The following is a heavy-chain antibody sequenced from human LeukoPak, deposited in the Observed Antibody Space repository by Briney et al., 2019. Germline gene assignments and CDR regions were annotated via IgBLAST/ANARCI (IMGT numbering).Heavy chain of an antibody. D-gene: IGHD6-19*01. V-gene: IGHV3-23*01. CDR3: ARALYGSGWCQDY. J-gene: IGHJ4*02. CDR2: ISNSVGTT. Sequence: PGGSLVLSCASPASTFSNYAMSWIRQAPGKGLEWVSTISNSVGTTYYADSVKGRFTISRDNSRNTLYLQVNSLRAEDTALYYCARALYGSGWCQDYWGQGTLVTVSS. CDR1: ASTFSNYA.